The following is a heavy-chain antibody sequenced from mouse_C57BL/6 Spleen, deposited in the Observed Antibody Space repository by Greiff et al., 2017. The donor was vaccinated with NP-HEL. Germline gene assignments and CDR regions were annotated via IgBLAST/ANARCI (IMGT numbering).Heavy chain of an antibody. D-gene: IGHD2-4*01. J-gene: IGHJ4*01. Sequence: EVKVVESGGDLVKPGGSLKLSCAASGFTFCSYGMYWVRQTPDKRLEWVATISSGGSYTYYPDSVKGRFTISRDNAKNTLYLKMSSLKSEDTAMYYCARQGYYDYDEDAMDYWGQRTSVTVSS. V-gene: IGHV5-6*01. CDR2: ISSGGSYT. CDR1: GFTFCSYG. CDR3: ARQGYYDYDEDAMDY.